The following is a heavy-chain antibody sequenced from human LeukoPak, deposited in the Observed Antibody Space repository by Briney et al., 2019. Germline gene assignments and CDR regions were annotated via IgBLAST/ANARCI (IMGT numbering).Heavy chain of an antibody. CDR1: GYTFTGYY. Sequence: ASVKVSCKASGYTFTGYYMHWVRQAPGQGLEWMGWINPNSGGTNYAQKFQGRVTMTTDTSTSTAYMELRSLRSDDTAVYYCARDSDMASYNWFDPWGQGTLVTVSS. D-gene: IGHD3-9*01. CDR3: ARDSDMASYNWFDP. J-gene: IGHJ5*02. CDR2: INPNSGGT. V-gene: IGHV1-2*02.